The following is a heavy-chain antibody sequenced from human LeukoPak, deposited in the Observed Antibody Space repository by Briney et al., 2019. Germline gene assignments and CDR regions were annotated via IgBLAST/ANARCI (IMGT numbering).Heavy chain of an antibody. V-gene: IGHV4-4*07. D-gene: IGHD6-19*01. J-gene: IGHJ4*02. CDR2: IYTSGST. CDR1: GGSISSYY. Sequence: SETLSLTCTVSGGSISSYYWSWIRQPAGKGLEWIGRIYTSGSTNYNPSLKSRVTISVDTSKNQFSLKLSSVTAADTAVNYCARVRWLVRPIDYWGQGTLVTVSS. CDR3: ARVRWLVRPIDY.